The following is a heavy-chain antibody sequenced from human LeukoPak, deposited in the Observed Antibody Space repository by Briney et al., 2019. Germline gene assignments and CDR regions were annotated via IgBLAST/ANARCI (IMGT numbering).Heavy chain of an antibody. Sequence: SETLSLTCTVPGVSISSYYWSWIRQPPGKGLEWIGYIYYSGSTNYNPSLKSRVTISVDTSKNQFSLKLSSVTAADTAVYYCAREALWFGELLPTPGAFDIWGQGTMVTVSS. CDR2: IYYSGST. V-gene: IGHV4-59*01. D-gene: IGHD3-10*01. J-gene: IGHJ3*02. CDR3: AREALWFGELLPTPGAFDI. CDR1: GVSISSYY.